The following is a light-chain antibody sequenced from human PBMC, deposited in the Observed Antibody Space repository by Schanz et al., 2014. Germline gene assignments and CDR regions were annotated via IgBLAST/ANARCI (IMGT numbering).Light chain of an antibody. CDR2: WAS. V-gene: IGKV4-1*01. J-gene: IGKJ4*01. CDR1: QSVLYSSNNKNY. Sequence: DIVMTQSPDSLAVSLGERVTINCKSSQSVLYSSNNKNYLAWYQHKPGQPPNLLIYWASTRQSGVPDRFSGSGSGTDFTLTISSLQAEDVAIYYCQHYYSLPLTFGGGTKVELK. CDR3: QHYYSLPLT.